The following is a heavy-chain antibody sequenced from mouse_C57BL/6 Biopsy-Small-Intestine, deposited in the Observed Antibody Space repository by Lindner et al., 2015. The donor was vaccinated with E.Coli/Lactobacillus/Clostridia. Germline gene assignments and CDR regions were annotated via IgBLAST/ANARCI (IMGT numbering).Heavy chain of an antibody. Sequence: SVKVSCKASGDTFTRDYIHWARQAPGQGLEWMGIINPSDGSTTYAQRFQGRASMTRDTSTSTVYMELSSLRSEDTAAYYCARTTYYYGMDIWGQGTTVTVSS. CDR2: INPSDGST. V-gene: IGHV1S12*01. CDR3: ARTTYYYGMDI. D-gene: IGHD1-1*01. J-gene: IGHJ1*01. CDR1: GDTFTRDY.